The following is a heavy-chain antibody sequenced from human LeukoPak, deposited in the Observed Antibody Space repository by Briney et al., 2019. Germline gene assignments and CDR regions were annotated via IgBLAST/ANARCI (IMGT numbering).Heavy chain of an antibody. Sequence: GRSLRLSCAASGFTFSSYGMHWVRQAPGKGLEWVAVIWYDGSNKYYADSVKGRFTISRDNSKNTLYLQMNSLRAEDTAVYYCARGSYCSGGSCDYYYGMDVWGQGTTVTVSS. V-gene: IGHV3-33*01. CDR2: IWYDGSNK. CDR3: ARGSYCSGGSCDYYYGMDV. CDR1: GFTFSSYG. J-gene: IGHJ6*02. D-gene: IGHD2-15*01.